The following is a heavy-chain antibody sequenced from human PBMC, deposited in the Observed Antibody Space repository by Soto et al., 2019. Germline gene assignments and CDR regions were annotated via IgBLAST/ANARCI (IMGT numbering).Heavy chain of an antibody. V-gene: IGHV4-34*01. CDR3: ALHKITGLFDY. CDR2: INHSGST. J-gene: IGHJ4*02. Sequence: QVQLQQWGAGLLKPSETLSLTCAVYGGSFSGYYWTWIRQPPGTGLEWIGEINHSGSTNYNPSLKSRVTISVDTSKHQFSLNLTSVTAAATAVYYCALHKITGLFDYWGQGTLVTVSS. CDR1: GGSFSGYY. D-gene: IGHD2-8*02.